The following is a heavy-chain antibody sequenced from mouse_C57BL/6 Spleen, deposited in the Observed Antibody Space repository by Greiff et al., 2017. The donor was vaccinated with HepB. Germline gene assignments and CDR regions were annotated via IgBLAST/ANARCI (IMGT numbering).Heavy chain of an antibody. V-gene: IGHV7-3*01. Sequence: EVKLVESGGGLVQPGGSLSLSCAASGFTFTDYYMSWVRQPPGKALEWLGFIRNKANGYTTEYSASVKGRFTISRDNSQSILYLQMNALRAEDSATYYCARYIEGVLFDYWGQGTTLTVSS. CDR2: IRNKANGYTT. CDR1: GFTFTDYY. J-gene: IGHJ2*01. CDR3: ARYIEGVLFDY.